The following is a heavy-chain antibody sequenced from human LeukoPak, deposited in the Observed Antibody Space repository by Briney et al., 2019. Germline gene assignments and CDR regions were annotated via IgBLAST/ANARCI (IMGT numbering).Heavy chain of an antibody. CDR1: GGTFSSYA. CDR3: ATEDVVVVAATLDY. D-gene: IGHD2-15*01. V-gene: IGHV1-69*11. J-gene: IGHJ4*02. CDR2: IIPILGTA. Sequence: SVKVSCKASGGTFSSYAISWVRQAPGQGLEWMGRIIPILGTANYAQKFQGRVTITTDESTSTAYMELSSLRSEDTAVYYCATEDVVVVAATLDYWGQGTLVTVSS.